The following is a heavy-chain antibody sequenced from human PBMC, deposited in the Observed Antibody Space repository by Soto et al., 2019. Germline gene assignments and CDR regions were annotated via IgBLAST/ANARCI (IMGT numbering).Heavy chain of an antibody. Sequence: QVQLVESGGGVVQPGRSQRLSCLASGFTFSSYGMHWVRQAPGKGLEWVTHIGNDGSDEQYADSVKGRFTISRDNSKNTLYLHMNDLRVEDTALYYCARPRGLNYRNNNAYYGMDVWGQGTTVTVSS. D-gene: IGHD4-4*01. CDR1: GFTFSSYG. V-gene: IGHV3-33*01. CDR2: IGNDGSDE. CDR3: ARPRGLNYRNNNAYYGMDV. J-gene: IGHJ6*02.